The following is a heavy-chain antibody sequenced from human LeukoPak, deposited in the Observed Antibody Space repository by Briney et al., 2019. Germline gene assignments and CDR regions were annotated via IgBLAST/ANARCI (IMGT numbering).Heavy chain of an antibody. CDR2: IYHSGNT. CDR1: GDSISSSNW. J-gene: IGHJ4*02. V-gene: IGHV4-4*02. Sequence: SGTLSLTCAVSGDSISSSNWWTWVRQPPGKGLEWIGEIYHSGNTNYNPSLKSRVTMSVDKSKNQFSLNLNSVTAADTAVYYCARNGGNSDFDYWGQGALVTVSS. CDR3: ARNGGNSDFDY. D-gene: IGHD4-23*01.